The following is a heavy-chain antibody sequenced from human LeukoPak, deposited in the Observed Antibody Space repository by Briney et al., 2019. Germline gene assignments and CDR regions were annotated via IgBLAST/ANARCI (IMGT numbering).Heavy chain of an antibody. J-gene: IGHJ4*02. CDR3: ARDLVWDDFEGEEGGQDY. CDR2: ISYDGSNK. CDR1: GFTFSSYA. V-gene: IGHV3-30*04. Sequence: GRSLRLSCAASGFTFSSYAMHWVRQAPGKGLEWVAVISYDGSNKYYADSVKGRLTISRDNAKNSLYLQMNSLRAEDTAVYYCARDLVWDDFEGEEGGQDYWGQGTLVTVSS. D-gene: IGHD1-1*01.